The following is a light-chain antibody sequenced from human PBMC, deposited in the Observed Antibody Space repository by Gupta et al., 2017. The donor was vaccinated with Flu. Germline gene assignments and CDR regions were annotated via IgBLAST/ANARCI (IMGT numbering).Light chain of an antibody. CDR2: GVS. J-gene: IGKJ5*01. CDR1: QSVGGSY. Sequence: GPLSLSPGERATLSCMASQSVGGSYLAWYQQKPGQAPRLLIYGVSSSSTGVPDRFTGTGYLTDFTLTISRLEPENIAVYYSLQEGSSSITFGQGTLMEIK. V-gene: IGKV3-20*01. CDR3: LQEGSSSIT.